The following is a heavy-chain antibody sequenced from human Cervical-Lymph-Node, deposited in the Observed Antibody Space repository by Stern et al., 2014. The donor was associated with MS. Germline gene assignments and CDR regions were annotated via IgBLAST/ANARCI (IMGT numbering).Heavy chain of an antibody. J-gene: IGHJ6*02. Sequence: QVQLQESGPGLVKPSETLSLTCSVSGGSISSSYWNWIRQPPGQGLEWIGQIYYTGIPKYNPSLKSRVTISVDTSKNQFSLRLSSVTAADTAIYYCARDNGYCTSSRCPAYHHYGMDVWGQGTTVTVSS. CDR1: GGSISSSY. V-gene: IGHV4-59*01. CDR3: ARDNGYCTSSRCPAYHHYGMDV. CDR2: IYYTGIP. D-gene: IGHD2-2*03.